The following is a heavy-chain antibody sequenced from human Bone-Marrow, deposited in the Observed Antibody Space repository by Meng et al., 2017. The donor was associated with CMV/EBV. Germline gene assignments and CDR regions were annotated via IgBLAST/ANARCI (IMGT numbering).Heavy chain of an antibody. Sequence: GESLKISCAASGFIFSSYSMTWVRQAPGKGLEWVPSISSSGAYIYDVDSVKGQGRFTISRDNAKSSLYLQMNRLRAEDTAVYYCRGSGWDDYWGQGTLVTVSS. CDR3: RGSGWDDY. V-gene: IGHV3-21*01. CDR2: ISSSGAYI. D-gene: IGHD6-19*01. J-gene: IGHJ4*02. CDR1: GFIFSSYS.